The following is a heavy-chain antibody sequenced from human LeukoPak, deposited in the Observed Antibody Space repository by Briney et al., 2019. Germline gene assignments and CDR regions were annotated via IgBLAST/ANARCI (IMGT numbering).Heavy chain of an antibody. CDR2: ISSNGGTT. Sequence: GGSLRLSCSASGFTFSTYTMHWVRQAPGKGLEYVSAISSNGGTTNYANPVKGRFTISRDNSKNTLYLQLNSLRTEDTAVYYCVKPGYASSWFDYWGQGALVTVSS. CDR1: GFTFSTYT. J-gene: IGHJ4*02. V-gene: IGHV3-64D*06. CDR3: VKPGYASSWFDY. D-gene: IGHD6-13*01.